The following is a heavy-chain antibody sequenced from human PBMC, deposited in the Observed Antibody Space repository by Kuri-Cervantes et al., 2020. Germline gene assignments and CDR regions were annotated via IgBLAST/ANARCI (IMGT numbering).Heavy chain of an antibody. CDR3: ARGGYSYGYPVGY. Sequence: GGSLRLSCAASGSTFSSYNMNWVRQAPGKGLEWVSSISSSSSYIYYADSVKGRFTISRDNAKNSLYLQMNSLRAEDTAVYYCARGGYSYGYPVGYWGQGTLVTVSS. CDR2: ISSSSSYI. V-gene: IGHV3-21*03. D-gene: IGHD5-18*01. CDR1: GSTFSSYN. J-gene: IGHJ4*02.